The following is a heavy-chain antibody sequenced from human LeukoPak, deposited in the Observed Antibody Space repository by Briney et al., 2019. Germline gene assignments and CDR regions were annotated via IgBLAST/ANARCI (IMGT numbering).Heavy chain of an antibody. Sequence: GGSLRLSCAASGFTFSSYGMHWVRQAPGKGLEWVAFIRYDGSNKYYADSVKSRFTISRDNSKNTLYLQMNSLRAEDTAVYYCAKDPKSLIIAARGGYFDYWGQGTLVTVSS. CDR1: GFTFSSYG. CDR2: IRYDGSNK. CDR3: AKDPKSLIIAARGGYFDY. J-gene: IGHJ4*02. D-gene: IGHD6-6*01. V-gene: IGHV3-30*02.